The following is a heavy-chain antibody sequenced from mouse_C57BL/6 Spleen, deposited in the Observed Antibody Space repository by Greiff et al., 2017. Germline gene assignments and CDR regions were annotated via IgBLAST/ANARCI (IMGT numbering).Heavy chain of an antibody. D-gene: IGHD4-1*01. V-gene: IGHV1-69*01. J-gene: IGHJ4*01. CDR3: ARGDGTYAVDD. CDR1: GYTFTSYW. CDR2: IDPSDSYT. Sequence: VQLQQPGAELVMPGASVKLSCKASGYTFTSYWMHWVKQRPGQGLEWIGEIDPSDSYTNYNQKFKGKSTLTVDTSSSTAYMQLSSLTSEDSAVYYYARGDGTYAVDDRGQGTTVTVSS.